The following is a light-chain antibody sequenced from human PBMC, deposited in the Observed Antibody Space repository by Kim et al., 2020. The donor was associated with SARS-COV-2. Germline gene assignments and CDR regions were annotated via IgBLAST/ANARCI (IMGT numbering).Light chain of an antibody. Sequence: APGKKAVITCGEDDIGNKRVNWSLQKPGQAPILVLYEDRYRPSGIPGRFSGSNSGNTVTLSISRVEAGDEADYYCQVWDSGGDHVVFGGGTQLTVL. CDR2: EDR. V-gene: IGLV3-21*03. J-gene: IGLJ2*01. CDR1: DIGNKR. CDR3: QVWDSGGDHVV.